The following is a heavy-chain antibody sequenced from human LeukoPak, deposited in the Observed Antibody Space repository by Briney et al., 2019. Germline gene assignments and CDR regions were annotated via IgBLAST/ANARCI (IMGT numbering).Heavy chain of an antibody. CDR1: GFTFITSW. CDR3: AKRSVAVSYYFDY. J-gene: IGHJ4*02. V-gene: IGHV3-7*03. D-gene: IGHD6-19*01. Sequence: GESLRLSCAASGFTFITSWMSWLRQAPGKGLEWVAHIKPDGSEKYYVDSVKGRFTISRDNAKNSLSLQMNSLRAEDTAIYYCAKRSVAVSYYFDYWGQGTLVTVSS. CDR2: IKPDGSEK.